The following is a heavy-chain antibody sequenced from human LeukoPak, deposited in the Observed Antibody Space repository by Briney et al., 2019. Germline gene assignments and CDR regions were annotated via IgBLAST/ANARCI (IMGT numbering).Heavy chain of an antibody. CDR2: ISYDGSNI. CDR1: GFTFSSYA. CDR3: ARGASFYDSSGYYSY. D-gene: IGHD3-22*01. J-gene: IGHJ4*02. V-gene: IGHV3-30-3*01. Sequence: GGSLRLSCAASGFTFSSYAMHWVRQAPGKGLEWVAVISYDGSNIYYADSVKGRFTISRDNSKNTLYLQMNSLRAEDTAVYYCARGASFYDSSGYYSYWGQGTLVTVSS.